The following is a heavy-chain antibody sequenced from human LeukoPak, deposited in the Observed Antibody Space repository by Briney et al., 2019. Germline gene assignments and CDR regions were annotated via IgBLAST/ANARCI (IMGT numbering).Heavy chain of an antibody. CDR3: ARLGPRAWIRHSSGWYWDY. J-gene: IGHJ4*02. CDR1: GGSFSGYY. CDR2: INHSRST. V-gene: IGHV4-34*01. Sequence: SETPSLTSALHGGSFSGYYWSWVRHPPRKGLGWSGEINHSRSTNYNPPTTRRVTIPVDTSKNQFSLKVSSVTAADTAVYYCARLGPRAWIRHSSGWYWDYWGEGTLVTVSS. D-gene: IGHD6-19*01.